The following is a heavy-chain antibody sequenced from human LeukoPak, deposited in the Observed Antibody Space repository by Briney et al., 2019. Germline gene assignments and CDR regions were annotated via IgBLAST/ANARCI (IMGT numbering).Heavy chain of an antibody. J-gene: IGHJ5*02. Sequence: GGSLRLSCAASGFTFSDYWMHWVRQAPGKGLEWVSRIIGDGSTTIHADSVKGRFTISRDNAENTMYLQMNSLRVEDTAVYYCTRRVSATRWFDPWGQGTLVTVSS. V-gene: IGHV3-74*01. CDR3: TRRVSATRWFDP. CDR2: IIGDGSTT. D-gene: IGHD2-15*01. CDR1: GFTFSDYW.